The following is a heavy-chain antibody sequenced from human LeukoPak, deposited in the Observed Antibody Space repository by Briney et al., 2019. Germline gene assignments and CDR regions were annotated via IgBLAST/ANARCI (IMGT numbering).Heavy chain of an antibody. Sequence: SQTLSLTCTVSGGSISSYYWSWIRQPPGKGLEWIGYIYYSGSTNYNPSLKSRVTISVDTSKNQFSLKLSSVTAADTAVYYCARSYDSSGYSFDYWGQGTLVTVSS. D-gene: IGHD3-22*01. CDR3: ARSYDSSGYSFDY. J-gene: IGHJ4*02. V-gene: IGHV4-59*08. CDR1: GGSISSYY. CDR2: IYYSGST.